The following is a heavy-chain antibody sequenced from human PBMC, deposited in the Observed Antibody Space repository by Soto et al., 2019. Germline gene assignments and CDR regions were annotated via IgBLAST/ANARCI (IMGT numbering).Heavy chain of an antibody. J-gene: IGHJ3*02. CDR2: INSDGSST. V-gene: IGHV3-74*01. Sequence: GGSLRLSCAASGFTFSGYWMHWVRQVPGKGLVWVSRINSDGSSTSYADSVKGRFTISRDNAKNTLYLQMNSLRAEDTAVYYCARDDYYVWGVSFDIGGQGTMVTVSS. D-gene: IGHD3-10*02. CDR3: ARDDYYVWGVSFDI. CDR1: GFTFSGYW.